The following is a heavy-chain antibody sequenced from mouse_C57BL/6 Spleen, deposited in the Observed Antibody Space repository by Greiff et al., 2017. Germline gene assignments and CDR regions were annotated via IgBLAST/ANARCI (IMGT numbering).Heavy chain of an antibody. J-gene: IGHJ4*01. CDR2: ISDGGSYT. Sequence: EVQLVESGGGLVKPGGSLKLSCAASGFTFSSYAMSWVRQTPEKRLGWVATISDGGSYTNYPDNVKGRFTISSDNAKNNLYLQMSHLKSEDTAMYYCARDRIDYDGWYAMDYWGQGTSVTVSS. D-gene: IGHD2-4*01. CDR1: GFTFSSYA. V-gene: IGHV5-4*01. CDR3: ARDRIDYDGWYAMDY.